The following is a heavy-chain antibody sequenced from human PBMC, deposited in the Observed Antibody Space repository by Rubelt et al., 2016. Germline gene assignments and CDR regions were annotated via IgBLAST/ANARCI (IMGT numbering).Heavy chain of an antibody. Sequence: QVQLQESGPGLVKPSETLSLTCTVSGGSISSYYWSWIRQPPGKGLEWIGYIYYSGSTNYNPSLKSRVTISVDPSKNQFSLKLSSVTAADTAGYYCARQVYSNYWFDPWGQGTLVTVSS. CDR2: IYYSGST. J-gene: IGHJ5*02. V-gene: IGHV4-59*08. CDR3: ARQVYSNYWFDP. D-gene: IGHD4-11*01. CDR1: GGSISSYY.